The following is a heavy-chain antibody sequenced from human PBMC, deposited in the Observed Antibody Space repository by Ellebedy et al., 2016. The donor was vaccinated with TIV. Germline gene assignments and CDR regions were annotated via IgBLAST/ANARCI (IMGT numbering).Heavy chain of an antibody. CDR3: AVVVGGGGWLRGMDV. D-gene: IGHD2-15*01. V-gene: IGHV1-18*01. CDR2: ISAYNGNT. Sequence: ASVKVSXKASRGTFSSYAISWVRQAPGQGLEWMGWISAYNGNTNYAQKLQGRVTMTTDTSTSTAYMELRSLRSDDTAVYYCAVVVGGGGWLRGMDVWGQGTTVTVSS. J-gene: IGHJ6*02. CDR1: RGTFSSYA.